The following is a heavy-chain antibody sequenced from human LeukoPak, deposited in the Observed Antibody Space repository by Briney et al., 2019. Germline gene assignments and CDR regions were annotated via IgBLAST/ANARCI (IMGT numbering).Heavy chain of an antibody. CDR1: GDSMNNYY. CDR2: IYISGNT. J-gene: IGHJ4*02. CDR3: ARGGVLHTYFDY. Sequence: SETLSLTCTVSGDSMNNYYWTWMRQPAGKGLEWIGRIYISGNTMYNPSLQSRVTMSLDTPKNHFSLKLRSVTAADTAVYFCARGGVLHTYFDYWGQGTLVSVSS. V-gene: IGHV4-4*07. D-gene: IGHD3-16*01.